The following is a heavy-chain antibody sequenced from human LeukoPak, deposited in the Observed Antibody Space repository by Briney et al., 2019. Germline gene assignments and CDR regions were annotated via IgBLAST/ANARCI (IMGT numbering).Heavy chain of an antibody. Sequence: GGSLRLSCAASGFTFSSYSMNWVRQAPGKGLEWVSSISSSSYIYYADSVKGRFTISRDNAKNSLYLQMNSLRAEDTAVYYCARGRPPPFYYDSSGYDAFDIWGQGTMVTVSS. CDR3: ARGRPPPFYYDSSGYDAFDI. V-gene: IGHV3-21*01. CDR1: GFTFSSYS. CDR2: ISSSSYI. J-gene: IGHJ3*02. D-gene: IGHD3-22*01.